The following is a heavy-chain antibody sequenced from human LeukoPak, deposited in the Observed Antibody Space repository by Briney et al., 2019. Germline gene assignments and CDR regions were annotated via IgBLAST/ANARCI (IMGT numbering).Heavy chain of an antibody. CDR2: INSDGSST. Sequence: PGGSLRLSCAASGFTFSSYWMHWVRQAPGKGLVWVSRINSDGSSTSYADSVKGRFTISRDNSKNTLYLQMNSLRAEDTAVYYCARSVRFFYGMDVWGQGTTVTVSS. D-gene: IGHD3-3*01. V-gene: IGHV3-74*01. CDR1: GFTFSSYW. J-gene: IGHJ6*02. CDR3: ARSVRFFYGMDV.